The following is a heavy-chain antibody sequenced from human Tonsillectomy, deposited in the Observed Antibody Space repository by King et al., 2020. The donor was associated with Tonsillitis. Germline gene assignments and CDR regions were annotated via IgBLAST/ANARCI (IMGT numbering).Heavy chain of an antibody. D-gene: IGHD6-19*01. Sequence: VQLVESGAEVKKPGASVKVSCKASGYTFNSFGISWVRLAPGQGLEWMGWISAYDGNPKYAKKPQGRVTMTTDSSTSTAYMALWSLRSDDTAVYYCARDPGYSSGWYLDYWGQGTLVTVSS. CDR2: ISAYDGNP. CDR1: GYTFNSFG. V-gene: IGHV1-18*01. CDR3: ARDPGYSSGWYLDY. J-gene: IGHJ4*02.